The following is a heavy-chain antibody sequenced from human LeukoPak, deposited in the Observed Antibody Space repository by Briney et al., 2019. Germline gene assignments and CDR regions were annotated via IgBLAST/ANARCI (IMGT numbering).Heavy chain of an antibody. J-gene: IGHJ5*02. CDR1: GFPFSSHW. Sequence: PGGSLRLSCAASGFPFSSHWLSWFRQSPGKGLEWVANIKQDGSEKHYVDSVKGRFTISRDNAKNSQYLQMNSLRAEDTAVYYCAKSTGRDSNYGPRNWFDPWGQGTLVTVSS. CDR3: AKSTGRDSNYGPRNWFDP. V-gene: IGHV3-7*03. D-gene: IGHD4-11*01. CDR2: IKQDGSEK.